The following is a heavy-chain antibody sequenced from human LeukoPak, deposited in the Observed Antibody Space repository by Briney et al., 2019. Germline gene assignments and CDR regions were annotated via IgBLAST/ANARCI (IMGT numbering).Heavy chain of an antibody. J-gene: IGHJ4*02. Sequence: SETLSLTCAVSGGSISSHNWWSWVRPPPGRGLEWIGEIYHSGSTNYNPSLKSRVTISVDKSKNQFSLKLNSVTAADTAVYYCAPLGYCSGDDCHRPYWGQGALVTVSS. CDR1: GGSISSHNW. CDR3: APLGYCSGDDCHRPY. V-gene: IGHV4-4*02. D-gene: IGHD2-15*01. CDR2: IYHSGST.